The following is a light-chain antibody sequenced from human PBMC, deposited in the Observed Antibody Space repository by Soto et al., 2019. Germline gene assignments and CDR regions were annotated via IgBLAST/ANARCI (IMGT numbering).Light chain of an antibody. CDR3: QQYDSFSGT. CDR1: QSILNW. Sequence: DVQMTQSPSTLSASVGGRVTITCRASQSILNWLAWYQQKPGKAPKLLIYGASSLESGVPSRFSGSGSGTEFTLTITNLQPDDFATYYCQQYDSFSGTVGQGTKVDSK. V-gene: IGKV1-5*01. J-gene: IGKJ1*01. CDR2: GAS.